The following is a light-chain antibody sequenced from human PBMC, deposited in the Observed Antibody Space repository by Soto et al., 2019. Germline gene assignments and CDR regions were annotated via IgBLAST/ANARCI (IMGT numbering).Light chain of an antibody. V-gene: IGLV2-23*02. Sequence: QSVLTQPASVSGSPGQSITISCTGTSSDVGSNNLVSWYQQHPGKAPKLMIYEVSRRPSGVSNRFSGSKSGNTASLTISGLQAEDEADFYCSSFARISTAFGSGNKVT. CDR3: SSFARISTA. J-gene: IGLJ1*01. CDR1: SSDVGSNNL. CDR2: EVS.